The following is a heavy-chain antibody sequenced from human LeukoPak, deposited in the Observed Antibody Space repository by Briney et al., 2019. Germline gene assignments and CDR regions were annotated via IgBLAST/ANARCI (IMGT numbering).Heavy chain of an antibody. V-gene: IGHV4-39*01. CDR2: VNYSGST. CDR3: ARAWPEVGFDP. Sequence: SETLPLTCTVSGGSISSSTYYWGWIRQPPGKGLVWSVSVNYSGSTYYNPSLKSRVTISVDTSKNQCSLKLSSVTAADTAVYYCARAWPEVGFDPWGQGTLVTVSS. CDR1: GGSISSSTYY. D-gene: IGHD5-12*01. J-gene: IGHJ5*02.